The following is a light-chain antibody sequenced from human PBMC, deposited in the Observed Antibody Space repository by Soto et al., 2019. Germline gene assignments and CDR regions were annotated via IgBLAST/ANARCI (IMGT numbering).Light chain of an antibody. Sequence: EIVMTQSPATLSVSPGERATLSCRASQSITSNLAWYQQKPGQAPRLLIYDASSRSTGIPDRFSGSGSGTDFTLSISRLEPEDFAVYYCQHYGSSRTFGQGTKVDIK. CDR3: QHYGSSRT. J-gene: IGKJ1*01. CDR1: QSITSN. CDR2: DAS. V-gene: IGKV3-20*01.